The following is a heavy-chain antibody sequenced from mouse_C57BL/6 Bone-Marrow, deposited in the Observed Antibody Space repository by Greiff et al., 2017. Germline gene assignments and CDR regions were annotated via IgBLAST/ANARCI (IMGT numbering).Heavy chain of an antibody. CDR1: GYTFTSYW. CDR3: ARGYYGSSYAMDY. D-gene: IGHD1-1*01. Sequence: QVQLQQPGAELVRPGSSVKLSCKASGYTFTSYWMHWVKQRPIQGLEWIGNIDPSDSETHYNQKFKDKATLTVDKPSSTAYMQLSSLTSEDSAVYYCARGYYGSSYAMDYWGQGTSVTVSS. CDR2: IDPSDSET. V-gene: IGHV1-52*01. J-gene: IGHJ4*01.